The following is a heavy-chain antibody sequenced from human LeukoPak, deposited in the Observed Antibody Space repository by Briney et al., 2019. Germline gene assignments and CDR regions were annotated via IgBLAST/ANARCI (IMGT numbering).Heavy chain of an antibody. Sequence: SETLSLTCTVSGGSISSNSYYWGWIRQPPGKGLEWIGSIYYSGSTYYNPSLKSRVTISVDTSKNQFSLKLSSVTAADTAVYYCARYYYDSSGLDYWGQGTLVTVSS. J-gene: IGHJ4*02. V-gene: IGHV4-39*01. D-gene: IGHD3-22*01. CDR2: IYYSGST. CDR1: GGSISSNSYY. CDR3: ARYYYDSSGLDY.